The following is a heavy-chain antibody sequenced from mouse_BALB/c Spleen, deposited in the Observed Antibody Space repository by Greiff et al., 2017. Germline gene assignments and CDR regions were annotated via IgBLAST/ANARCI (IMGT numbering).Heavy chain of an antibody. Sequence: VQLQQSGTVLARPGASVKMSCKASGYTFTSYWMHWVKQRPGQGLEWIGAIYPGNSDTSYNQKFKGKAKLTAVTSTSTAYMELSSLTNEDSAVYYCTRGGHYDYDDDETTYYFDYWGQGTTLTVSS. CDR3: TRGGHYDYDDDETTYYFDY. J-gene: IGHJ2*01. CDR2: IYPGNSDT. CDR1: GYTFTSYW. V-gene: IGHV1-5*01. D-gene: IGHD2-4*01.